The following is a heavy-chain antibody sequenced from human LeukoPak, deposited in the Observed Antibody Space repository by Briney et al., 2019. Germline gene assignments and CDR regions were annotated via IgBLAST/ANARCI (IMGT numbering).Heavy chain of an antibody. CDR3: ARDEVGAPPIDY. CDR2: IRGDGSLL. Sequence: GGPLRLSCEASGFDFSSHWMHWVRQAPGKGLVWISNIRGDGSLLGYADSVKGRFTVSRDNAKNTLFLHMTSLRAEDTAVYYCARDEVGAPPIDYWGQGALVTVSS. CDR1: GFDFSSHW. D-gene: IGHD1-26*01. V-gene: IGHV3-74*01. J-gene: IGHJ4*02.